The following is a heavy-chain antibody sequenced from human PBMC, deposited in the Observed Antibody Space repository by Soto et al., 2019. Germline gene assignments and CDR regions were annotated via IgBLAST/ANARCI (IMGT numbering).Heavy chain of an antibody. Sequence: SETLSLTCTVSGGSIRDYYWGWIRQSPGKGLDWIGYIYYTGTTKYNPSLKSRVTISVDSSKNQFSLKLDSVTAADTAVYYCARDLGYYYDSSGYWNDAFDIWGQGTMVTVSS. J-gene: IGHJ3*02. V-gene: IGHV4-59*12. CDR2: IYYTGTT. D-gene: IGHD3-22*01. CDR3: ARDLGYYYDSSGYWNDAFDI. CDR1: GGSIRDYY.